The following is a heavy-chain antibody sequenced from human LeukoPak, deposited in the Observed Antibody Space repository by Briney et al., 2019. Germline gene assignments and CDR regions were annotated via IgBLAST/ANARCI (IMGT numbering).Heavy chain of an antibody. Sequence: ASVKVSCKVSGYTLTELSMHWVRQAPGKGLEWMGGFDPEDGETIYAQKFQGRVTMTEDTSTDTAYMELSSLRSEDTAVYYRATVGYGSGSYVAPWGQGTLVTVSS. V-gene: IGHV1-24*01. D-gene: IGHD3-10*01. J-gene: IGHJ5*02. CDR1: GYTLTELS. CDR3: ATVGYGSGSYVAP. CDR2: FDPEDGET.